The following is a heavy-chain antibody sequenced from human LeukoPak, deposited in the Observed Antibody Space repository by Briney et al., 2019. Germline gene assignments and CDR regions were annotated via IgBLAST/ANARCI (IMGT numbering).Heavy chain of an antibody. V-gene: IGHV3-11*01. J-gene: IGHJ4*02. D-gene: IGHD3-10*01. CDR3: ARLSMVPGAQRYFDS. CDR1: GFTFSDYY. Sequence: GGSLRLSCAAAGFTFSDYYMSWIRQAPGEGLEWVSYIGGSGTTIHYSDSMKGRFTISRDNTKNSLYLQMNSLRAEDTAVYYCARLSMVPGAQRYFDSWGQGALVTVSS. CDR2: IGGSGTTI.